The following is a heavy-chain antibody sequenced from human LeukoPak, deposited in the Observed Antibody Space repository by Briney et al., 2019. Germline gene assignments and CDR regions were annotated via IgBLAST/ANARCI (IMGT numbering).Heavy chain of an antibody. Sequence: PSETLSLTCTVSGGSISSYYWSWIRQPPGKELEWIGYIYSTGSTSYNPSLKSRVTISIDTSKNQFSLNLNSVTAADTAVYYCARAPTLYYFDCWGQGTLVTVSS. J-gene: IGHJ4*02. CDR2: IYSTGST. V-gene: IGHV4-59*08. CDR1: GGSISSYY. CDR3: ARAPTLYYFDC.